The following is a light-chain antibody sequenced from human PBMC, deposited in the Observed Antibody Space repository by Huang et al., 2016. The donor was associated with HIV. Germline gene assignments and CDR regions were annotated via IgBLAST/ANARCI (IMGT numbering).Light chain of an antibody. Sequence: DIQMTQSPSSLSATVGDRVTITCRSSQTISNNLSWYQQKPGKAPNLLIFSASTSQSGVPSSFSGSGSGTDFALTISSLQADDVATYYCQQSYTTPRTFGQGTRVEIK. J-gene: IGKJ1*01. CDR3: QQSYTTPRT. CDR1: QTISNN. CDR2: SAS. V-gene: IGKV1-39*01.